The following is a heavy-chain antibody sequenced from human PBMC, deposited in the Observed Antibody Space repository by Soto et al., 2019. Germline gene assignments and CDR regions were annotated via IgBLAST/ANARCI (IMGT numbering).Heavy chain of an antibody. CDR1: GGSISNYY. V-gene: IGHV4-59*01. J-gene: IGHJ6*02. D-gene: IGHD3-22*01. CDR3: ATDRTHYEDHYYGINI. CDR2: IYYRGST. Sequence: SETLSLTCTVSGGSISNYYWSWIRQTPGKGLEWIGYIYYRGSTNYNPSLKSRVTISVDTSRNQFSLRLSSVTAADTAVSYCATDRTHYEDHYYGINIWPQGITVTVSS.